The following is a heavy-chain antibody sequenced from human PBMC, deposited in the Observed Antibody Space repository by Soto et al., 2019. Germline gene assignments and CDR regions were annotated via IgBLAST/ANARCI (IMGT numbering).Heavy chain of an antibody. J-gene: IGHJ5*02. CDR3: ASLDFGSGGAFDP. D-gene: IGHD3-3*01. CDR1: GGSISSYY. CDR2: IYYSGST. Sequence: SETLSLTCTVSGGSISSYYWSWIRQPPGKGLEWIGYIYYSGSTNYNPSLKSRVTISVDTSKNQFSLKLSSVTAADTAVYYCASLDFGSGGAFDPWGQGTLVTVSS. V-gene: IGHV4-59*01.